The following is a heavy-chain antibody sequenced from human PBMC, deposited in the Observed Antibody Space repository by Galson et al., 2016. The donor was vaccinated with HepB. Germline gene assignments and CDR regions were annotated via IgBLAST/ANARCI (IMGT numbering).Heavy chain of an antibody. V-gene: IGHV3-21*01. CDR2: ISSTSSYI. D-gene: IGHD4-17*01. CDR3: AKLYPDSSGHYSGFDP. CDR1: GFTFSAYS. Sequence: SLRLSCATSGFTFSAYSMTWVRQTPGKGLEWVSCISSTSSYIYYADSVRGRFTISRDNAKNSLYLQMNSLRVDDTAVYYCAKLYPDSSGHYSGFDPWGQGTLVTVSS. J-gene: IGHJ5*02.